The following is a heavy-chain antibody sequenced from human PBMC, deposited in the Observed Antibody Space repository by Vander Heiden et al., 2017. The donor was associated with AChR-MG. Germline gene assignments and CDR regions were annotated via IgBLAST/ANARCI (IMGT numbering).Heavy chain of an antibody. CDR1: GYIFTGHY. CDR2: INPDSGDT. V-gene: IGHV1-2*02. D-gene: IGHD1-7*01. J-gene: IGHJ5*02. CDR3: AREGDGLNWNYFSSPANWFDP. Sequence: QVQLVQSGAEVKKPGASVKVSCKASGYIFTGHYMFWVRQAPGQGLEWMGWINPDSGDTKYAQKFQGRVTMTRDTSITTAYMELSRLTSDDTATYYCAREGDGLNWNYFSSPANWFDPWGQGTLVTVSS.